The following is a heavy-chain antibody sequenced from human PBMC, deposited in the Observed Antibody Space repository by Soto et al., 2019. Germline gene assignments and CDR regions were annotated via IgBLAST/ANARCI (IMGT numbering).Heavy chain of an antibody. D-gene: IGHD3-10*01. J-gene: IGHJ6*04. Sequence: DVQLVESGGGLVQPGRSLRLSCAASGFTFDDYDMHWVRQAPGKGLEWVSGISWNSGSIGYADSVKGRFTISRDNAKNSLYLQMNSLRAEDTALYYCAKEYYYGSGSLDVWGKGTTVTVSS. V-gene: IGHV3-9*01. CDR3: AKEYYYGSGSLDV. CDR1: GFTFDDYD. CDR2: ISWNSGSI.